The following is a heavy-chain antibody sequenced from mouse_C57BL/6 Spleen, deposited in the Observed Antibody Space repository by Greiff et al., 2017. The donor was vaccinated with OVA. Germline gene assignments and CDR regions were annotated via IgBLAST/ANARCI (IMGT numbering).Heavy chain of an antibody. CDR2: INPNNGGT. CDR3: ARPAYYSNYYFDY. Sequence: EVQLQQSGPELVKPGASVKMSCKASGYTFTDYNMHWVKQSHGKSLEWIGYINPNNGGTSYNQKFKGKATLTVNKSSSTAYMELRSLTSEDSAVYYCARPAYYSNYYFDYWGQGTTLTVSS. J-gene: IGHJ2*01. V-gene: IGHV1-22*01. D-gene: IGHD2-5*01. CDR1: GYTFTDYN.